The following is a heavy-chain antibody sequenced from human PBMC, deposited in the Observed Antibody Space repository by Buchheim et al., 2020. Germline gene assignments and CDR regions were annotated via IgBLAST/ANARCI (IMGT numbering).Heavy chain of an antibody. CDR3: ATTKYDFWSGYWGVFDY. Sequence: EVQLLESGGGLVQPGGSLRLSCAASGFTFSSYAMSWVRQAPGKGLEWVSAISGSGGSTYYADSVKGRFTISRDHSKNTLYLQMNSLRAEDTAVYYCATTKYDFWSGYWGVFDYWGQGTL. CDR2: ISGSGGST. V-gene: IGHV3-23*01. CDR1: GFTFSSYA. J-gene: IGHJ4*02. D-gene: IGHD3-3*01.